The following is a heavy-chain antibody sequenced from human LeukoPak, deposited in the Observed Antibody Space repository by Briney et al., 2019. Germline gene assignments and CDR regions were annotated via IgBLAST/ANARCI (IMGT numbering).Heavy chain of an antibody. CDR1: GFIFSNYA. D-gene: IGHD6-19*01. J-gene: IGHJ4*02. CDR3: VKGPRPDITVAHTVEN. CDR2: ISSRGDST. Sequence: PGGSLRLSCAASGFIFSNYAMSWVRQVPGRGLEWVSTISSRGDSTYVADSVKGRFTISRDNSKNSLYLQMNTVRAEDTAVYYCVKGPRPDITVAHTVENWGPGTLVTVSS. V-gene: IGHV3-23*01.